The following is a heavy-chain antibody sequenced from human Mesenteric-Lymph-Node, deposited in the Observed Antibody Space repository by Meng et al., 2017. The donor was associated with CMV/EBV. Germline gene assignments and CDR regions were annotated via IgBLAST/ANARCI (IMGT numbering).Heavy chain of an antibody. CDR2: IYSGGST. CDR1: GFTVSSNY. Sequence: GGSLRLSCAASGFTVSSNYMSWVRQAPGKGLEWVSVIYSGGSTYYADSVKGRFTVSRDNSKNTLYLQMNSLTTEDTAIYYCARESTVDGYYFDYWGQGTLVTVSS. CDR3: ARESTVDGYYFDY. V-gene: IGHV3-53*01. D-gene: IGHD2-21*02. J-gene: IGHJ4*02.